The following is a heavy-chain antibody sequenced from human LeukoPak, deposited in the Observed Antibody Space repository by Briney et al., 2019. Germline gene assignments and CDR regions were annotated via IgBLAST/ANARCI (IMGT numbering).Heavy chain of an antibody. J-gene: IGHJ4*02. V-gene: IGHV3-21*01. CDR1: GFTFGSYS. CDR3: AREMIWGYSYATDY. Sequence: GGSLRLSCAASGFTFGSYSMNWVRQAPGKGLEWVSSISSSSSYIYYAGSVKGRFTISRDNAKNSLYLQMNSLRAEDTAVYYCAREMIWGYSYATDYWGQGTLVTVSS. D-gene: IGHD5-18*01. CDR2: ISSSSSYI.